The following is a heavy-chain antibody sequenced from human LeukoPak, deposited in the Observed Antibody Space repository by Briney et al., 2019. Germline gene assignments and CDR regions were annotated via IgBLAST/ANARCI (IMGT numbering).Heavy chain of an antibody. CDR1: GFTFSSYV. J-gene: IGHJ2*01. V-gene: IGHV3-23*01. D-gene: IGHD3-22*01. CDR2: ISGNGRNT. Sequence: PGGSLRLSCAASGFTFSSYVMSWVRQAPGKGLEWVSSISGNGRNTYYADSVKGRFTISRDNSKITLSLEMNSLRAGDTAVYYCAKSRGVYGYWYFDLWGRGTLVAVSS. CDR3: AKSRGVYGYWYFDL.